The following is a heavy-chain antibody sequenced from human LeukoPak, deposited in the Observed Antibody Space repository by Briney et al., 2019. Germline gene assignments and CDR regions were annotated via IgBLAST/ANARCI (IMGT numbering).Heavy chain of an antibody. D-gene: IGHD3-3*01. V-gene: IGHV4-61*02. J-gene: IGHJ6*03. CDR2: IYTSGST. Sequence: SETLSLTCTVSGGSFSSGSYYWSWIRQPAGKGLVWIGRIYTSGSTNYNPSLKSRVTISVDTSKNQFSLKLSSVTAADTAVYYCARDLRFPYYYMDVWGKGTTVTISS. CDR3: ARDLRFPYYYMDV. CDR1: GGSFSSGSYY.